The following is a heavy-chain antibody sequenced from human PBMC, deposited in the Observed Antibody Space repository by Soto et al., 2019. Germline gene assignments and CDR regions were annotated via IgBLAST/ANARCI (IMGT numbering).Heavy chain of an antibody. Sequence: SLTCTVSGGSISSYYWSWIRQPPGKGLEWIGYIYYSGSTNYNPSLKSRVTISVDTSKNQFSLKLSSVTAADTAVYYCAREASYGGNLDYWGQGTLVTVSS. CDR1: GGSISSYY. CDR2: IYYSGST. J-gene: IGHJ4*02. V-gene: IGHV4-59*01. D-gene: IGHD4-17*01. CDR3: AREASYGGNLDY.